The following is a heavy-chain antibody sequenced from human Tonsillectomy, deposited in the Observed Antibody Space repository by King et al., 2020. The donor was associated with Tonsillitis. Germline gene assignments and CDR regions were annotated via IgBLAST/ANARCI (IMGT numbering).Heavy chain of an antibody. D-gene: IGHD4-23*01. Sequence: VQLVESGAEVKKPGESLRISCKGSGYSFTSYYINWVRQMPGKGLEWMGRIDPGDSYTNYSPSFQGHVAISADKSISTAYLQWTSLKASDTAMYYCAGHFYGGNPVTHWCDPWGQGTLVTVSS. V-gene: IGHV5-10-1*03. CDR1: GYSFTSYY. J-gene: IGHJ5*02. CDR3: AGHFYGGNPVTHWCDP. CDR2: IDPGDSYT.